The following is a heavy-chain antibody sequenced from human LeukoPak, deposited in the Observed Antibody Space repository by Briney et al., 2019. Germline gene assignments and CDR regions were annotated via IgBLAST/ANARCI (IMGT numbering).Heavy chain of an antibody. J-gene: IGHJ4*02. D-gene: IGHD3-22*01. Sequence: SETLSLTCPVSGGSISSYYWSWIRQPPGKGLEWIGYIYYSGSTNYNPSLKSRVTISVDTSKNQFSLKLSSVTAADTAVYYCARDTTYYYDSSGYYSHWGQGTLVTVAS. CDR2: IYYSGST. CDR3: ARDTTYYYDSSGYYSH. V-gene: IGHV4-59*01. CDR1: GGSISSYY.